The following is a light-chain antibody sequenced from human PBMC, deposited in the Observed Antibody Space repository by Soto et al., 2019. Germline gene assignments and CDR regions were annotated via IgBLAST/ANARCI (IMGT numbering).Light chain of an antibody. V-gene: IGLV1-44*01. CDR3: AAWDDSLNGVV. J-gene: IGLJ2*01. CDR1: SSNIGSNT. Sequence: QAVLTQPPSASGTPGQRVTISCSGSSSNIGSNTVNWYQQLPGTAPKLLIYSNNQRPSGVPDRFSGSKSGTSASLAISGLPSEAGADYYCAAWDDSLNGVVFGGGTKLTVL. CDR2: SNN.